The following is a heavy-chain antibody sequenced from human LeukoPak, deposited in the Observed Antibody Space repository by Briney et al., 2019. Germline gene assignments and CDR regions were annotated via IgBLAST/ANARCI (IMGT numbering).Heavy chain of an antibody. D-gene: IGHD5-12*01. CDR3: ARGGGYASPIGY. CDR1: GGSISTYY. J-gene: IGHJ4*02. Sequence: SETLSLTCTLSGGSISTYYWSWIRQPPGKGLEWIGYIYHSGSTNYNPSLKSRATISVDTSKNQFSLKLSSVTAADTAVYYCARGGGYASPIGYWGQGALVTVSS. V-gene: IGHV4-59*01. CDR2: IYHSGST.